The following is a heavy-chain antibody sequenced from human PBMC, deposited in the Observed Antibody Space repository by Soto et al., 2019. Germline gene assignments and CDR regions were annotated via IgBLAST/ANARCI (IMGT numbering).Heavy chain of an antibody. CDR3: ARQRDVSNSWLDS. J-gene: IGHJ5*01. CDR1: GFTFSNYF. D-gene: IGHD3-22*01. V-gene: IGHV3-74*01. Sequence: PGGSLRLSCAASGFTFSNYFMHWVRQVPGKGLLWVSRIKNDGSTTNYADSVKGRFIISRDNARNTLFLEMNSLTVEDTAVYYCARQRDVSNSWLDSWGLGTLVTVSS. CDR2: IKNDGSTT.